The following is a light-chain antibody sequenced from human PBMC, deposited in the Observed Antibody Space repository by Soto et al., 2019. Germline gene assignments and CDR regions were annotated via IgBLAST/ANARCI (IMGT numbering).Light chain of an antibody. V-gene: IGLV2-14*01. CDR3: SSYTSSSTYV. CDR2: EVS. J-gene: IGLJ1*01. Sequence: QSVLTQPASVSGSPGQSITISCTGTSRDVGGYNYVSWYQHHPGKAPKLMIYEVSNRPSGVSNRFSGSKSGNTASLPISGLQAEDEADYYCSSYTSSSTYVFGTGTKLTVL. CDR1: SRDVGGYNY.